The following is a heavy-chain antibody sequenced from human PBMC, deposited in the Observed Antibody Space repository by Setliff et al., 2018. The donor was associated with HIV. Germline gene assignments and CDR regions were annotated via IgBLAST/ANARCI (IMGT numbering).Heavy chain of an antibody. J-gene: IGHJ6*03. CDR1: GFTLSTYS. CDR2: ITTDSSYI. Sequence: GGSLRLSCVASGFTLSTYSMNWVRLAPGKGLEWVSSITTDSSYIFDADSVKGRFTISRDNAQNSLYLQMNNLRVEDTAVYYCARDGTRLLAAMDVWGKGTTVTVSS. V-gene: IGHV3-21*01. CDR3: ARDGTRLLAAMDV.